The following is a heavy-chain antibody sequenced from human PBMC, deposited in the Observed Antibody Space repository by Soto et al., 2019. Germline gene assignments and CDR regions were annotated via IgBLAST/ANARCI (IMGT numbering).Heavy chain of an antibody. CDR1: GFTFSSYD. Sequence: GGSLRLSCAASGFTFSSYDMHWVRQATGKGLEWVSAIGTAGDTYYPGSVKGRFTISRENAKNSLYLQMNSLRAGDTAVYYCARVLADTAMLRAPGPNKAYYYYYYMDVWGKGTTVTVSS. J-gene: IGHJ6*03. V-gene: IGHV3-13*01. CDR3: ARVLADTAMLRAPGPNKAYYYYYYMDV. CDR2: IGTAGDT. D-gene: IGHD5-18*01.